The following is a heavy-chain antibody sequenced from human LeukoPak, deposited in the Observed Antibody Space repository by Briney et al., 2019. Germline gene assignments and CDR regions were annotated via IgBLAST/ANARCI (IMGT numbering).Heavy chain of an antibody. CDR2: IKQDGSDI. CDR3: TRRGTYDFDC. D-gene: IGHD3-16*01. CDR1: GFTFSNYW. V-gene: IGHV3-7*01. J-gene: IGHJ4*02. Sequence: PGGSLRLSCAASGFTFSNYWMSWVRQAPGKGLEWVANIKQDGSDIYYVDSVKGRFTISRDNAKNSLYLQMNSLRAEDTAVYYCTRRGTYDFDCWGQGTLVTVSS.